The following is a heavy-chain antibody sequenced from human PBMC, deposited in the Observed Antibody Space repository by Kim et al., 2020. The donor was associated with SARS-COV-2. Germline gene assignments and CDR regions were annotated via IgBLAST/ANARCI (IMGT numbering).Heavy chain of an antibody. CDR2: IYYSGST. V-gene: IGHV4-39*01. CDR3: ARRLYYYDRSGYQRGYGMDV. Sequence: SETLSLTCTVSGGSISSRNYYWGWIRQPPGKGLEWIGSIYYSGSTYYNPSLKSRVTISVDTSKNQFSLKLSSVTAADTAVYYCARRLYYYDRSGYQRGYGMDVWGQGTTVTVSS. D-gene: IGHD3-22*01. J-gene: IGHJ6*02. CDR1: GGSISSRNYY.